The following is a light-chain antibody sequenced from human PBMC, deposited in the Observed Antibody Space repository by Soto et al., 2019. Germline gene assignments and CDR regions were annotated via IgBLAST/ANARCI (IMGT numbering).Light chain of an antibody. CDR2: GAS. CDR1: QSVSGSY. J-gene: IGKJ5*01. Sequence: EIVLTQSPGTLSLSPGERVALSCRASQSVSGSYLAWYQQKPGQAPRLLIYGASSRAAGIPDRFSGSGSGTEFTLTITRLEPEDFAVYVCQQYGSSPITFAQGTRLEIK. V-gene: IGKV3-20*01. CDR3: QQYGSSPIT.